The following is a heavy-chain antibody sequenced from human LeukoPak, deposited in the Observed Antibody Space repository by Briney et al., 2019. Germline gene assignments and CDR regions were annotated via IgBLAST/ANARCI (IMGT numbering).Heavy chain of an antibody. J-gene: IGHJ3*02. D-gene: IGHD2-2*01. CDR3: ARGIIVVPAAIGEGYDAFDI. CDR2: IIPIFGTA. CDR1: GGAFSSYA. Sequence: SVKVSCKASGGAFSSYAISWVRQAPGQGLEWMGGIIPIFGTANYAQKFQGRVTITADESTSTAYMQLSSLRSEDTAVYYCARGIIVVPAAIGEGYDAFDIWGQGTMVTVSS. V-gene: IGHV1-69*01.